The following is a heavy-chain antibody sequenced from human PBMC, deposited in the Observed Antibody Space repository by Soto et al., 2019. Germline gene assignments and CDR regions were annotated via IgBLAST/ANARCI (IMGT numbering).Heavy chain of an antibody. CDR1: GFTFSAYF. Sequence: QVQLVESGGTLVKPGGSLRLSCAASGFTFSAYFMSWIRQAPGKGLEWISYISGSDSGGKKTIEYAESVKGRFTVSRDDAKTTMFLQLDSLRDEDTAAYFCASVSVEINYYYYFYMDVWGEGTTVIVSS. J-gene: IGHJ6*03. V-gene: IGHV3-11*01. CDR2: ISGSDSGGKKTI. CDR3: ASVSVEINYYYYFYMDV.